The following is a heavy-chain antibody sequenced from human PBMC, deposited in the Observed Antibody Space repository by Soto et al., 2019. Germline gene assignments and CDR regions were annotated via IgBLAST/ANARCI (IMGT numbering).Heavy chain of an antibody. CDR1: GDIFNRYT. CDR2: IIPVLGSP. V-gene: IGHV1-69*08. D-gene: IGHD2-2*01. CDR3: ARAEGGGGSWYAS. Sequence: QVQLVQSGAEVKKPGSSVRVACKASGDIFNRYTISWVRQAPGQGLQWMGRIIPVLGSPNYAQRFRGRVTSTAAKSTTSVYMDLSTLTSADTAVYYCARAEGGGGSWYASWGQGTLVTVSS. J-gene: IGHJ5*02.